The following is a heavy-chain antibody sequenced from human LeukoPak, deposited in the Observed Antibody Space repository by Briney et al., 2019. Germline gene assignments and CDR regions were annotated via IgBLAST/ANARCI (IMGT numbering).Heavy chain of an antibody. CDR3: AGRIVGANNWFDP. D-gene: IGHD1-26*01. Sequence: SETLSLTCAVYGGSFSGYYWSWIRQPPGKGLEWIGEINHSGSTSYNPSLKSRVTISVDTSKNQFSLKLSSVTAADTAVYYCAGRIVGANNWFDPWGQGTLVTVSS. CDR2: INHSGST. CDR1: GGSFSGYY. J-gene: IGHJ5*02. V-gene: IGHV4-34*01.